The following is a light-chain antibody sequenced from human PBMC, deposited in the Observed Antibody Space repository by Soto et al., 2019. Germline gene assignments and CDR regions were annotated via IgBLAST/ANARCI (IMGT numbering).Light chain of an antibody. J-gene: IGKJ1*01. CDR3: GQGYNFPQT. V-gene: IGKV1-6*01. CDR2: AAS. CDR1: QDIRND. Sequence: AIQMTQSPSSLSASIGDRVTITCRASQDIRNDLSWYQQKPGQAPKLLIYAASILQGGVPSTFSGSRSGTYFTLTVSSLQPGDFAPYYCGQGYNFPQTFGEWIKLEI.